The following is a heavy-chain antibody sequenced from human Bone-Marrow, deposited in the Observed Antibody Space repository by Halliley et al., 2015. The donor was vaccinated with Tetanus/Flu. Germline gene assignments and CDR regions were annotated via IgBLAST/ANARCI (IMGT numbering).Heavy chain of an antibody. CDR3: ARDHGGAHFY. V-gene: IGHV3-11*01. Sequence: SLRLSCAASGFTFSDYYMSWIRQAPGKGLEWISHISSSDTKDYADSVRGRFAISWDNAKNSLYLQMNSLRVEDTAVFYCARDHGGAHFYWGRGSLVSVSS. CDR1: GFTFSDYY. J-gene: IGHJ4*02. CDR2: ISSSDTK. D-gene: IGHD3-10*01.